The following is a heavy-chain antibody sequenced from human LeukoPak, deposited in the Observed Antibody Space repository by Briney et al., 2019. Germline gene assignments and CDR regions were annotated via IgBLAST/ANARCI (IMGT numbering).Heavy chain of an antibody. CDR3: ARGGISGYVY. V-gene: IGHV4-34*01. J-gene: IGHJ4*02. CDR2: INHSGST. CDR1: GGSFSGYY. Sequence: SETLSLTCAVYGGSFSGYYWSWIRQPPGKGLEWIGEINHSGSTNYNPSLKSRFTISVDTSKNQFSLKLSSVTAADTAVYYCARGGISGYVYWGQGTLVTVSS. D-gene: IGHD5-12*01.